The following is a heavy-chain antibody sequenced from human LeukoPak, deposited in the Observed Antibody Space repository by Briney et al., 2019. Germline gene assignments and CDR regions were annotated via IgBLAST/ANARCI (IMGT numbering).Heavy chain of an antibody. D-gene: IGHD3-9*01. V-gene: IGHV3-13*04. Sequence: QPGGSLRLSCAASGFTFSSYDMHWDRQATGKGLEWVSAIGIAGDTYYSGSVKGRFTISRENAKNFLYLQMNSLRAGDTAVYYCARGNILTGYDCWGQGTLVTVSS. CDR1: GFTFSSYD. CDR2: IGIAGDT. CDR3: ARGNILTGYDC. J-gene: IGHJ4*02.